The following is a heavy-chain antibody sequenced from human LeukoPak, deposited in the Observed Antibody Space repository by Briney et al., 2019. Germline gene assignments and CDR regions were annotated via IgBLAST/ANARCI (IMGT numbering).Heavy chain of an antibody. J-gene: IGHJ6*02. CDR1: GGSFSGYY. V-gene: IGHV4-34*01. Sequence: SETLSLTCAVYGGSFSGYYWSWIRQPPGKGLEWIGSIYYSGSTYYNPSLKSRVTISVDTSKNQFSLKLSSVTAADTAVYYCASGDCSSTSCLQYYYYYYGMDVWGQGTTVTVSS. CDR2: IYYSGST. CDR3: ASGDCSSTSCLQYYYYYYGMDV. D-gene: IGHD2-2*01.